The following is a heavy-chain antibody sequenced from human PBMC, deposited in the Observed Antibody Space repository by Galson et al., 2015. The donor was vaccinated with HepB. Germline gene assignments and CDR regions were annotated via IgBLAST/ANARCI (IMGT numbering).Heavy chain of an antibody. CDR1: GYTFRNYG. J-gene: IGHJ2*01. CDR2: ISTDTGDT. Sequence: SVKVSCKASGYTFRNYGISWVRQAPGQGLEWMAWISTDTGDTDYAQKFQDRVTVTTDTFTTTAYMELRSLRSDDTAVYYCARGQVRWYFDLWGRGTLVTVSS. V-gene: IGHV1-18*04. CDR3: ARGQVRWYFDL.